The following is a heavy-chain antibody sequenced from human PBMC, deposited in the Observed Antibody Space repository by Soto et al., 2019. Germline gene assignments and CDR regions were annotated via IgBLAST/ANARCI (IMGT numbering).Heavy chain of an antibody. J-gene: IGHJ4*02. CDR1: GLSFSSYG. D-gene: IGHD1-26*01. CDR3: AKELIEGGSYYGVVDH. Sequence: EVQLLESGGGLVEPGGSLRLSCAASGLSFSSYGMSWVRQAPGKGLEWVSGISGSATGTYYADSVKGRFTISRDNSMNTLYLQINSLRAEDTALYYCAKELIEGGSYYGVVDHWGQGTLVTVSS. CDR2: ISGSATGT. V-gene: IGHV3-23*01.